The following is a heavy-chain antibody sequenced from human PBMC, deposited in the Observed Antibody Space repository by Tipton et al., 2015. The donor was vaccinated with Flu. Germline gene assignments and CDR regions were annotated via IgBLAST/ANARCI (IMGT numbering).Heavy chain of an antibody. V-gene: IGHV4-59*01. CDR1: GGSISSYY. D-gene: IGHD3-22*01. CDR2: IYYSGST. CDR3: ARDYYDSSGYYYQD. J-gene: IGHJ4*02. Sequence: TLSLTCTVSGGSISSYYWSWIRQPPGKGLEWIGYIYYSGSTNYNPSLKSRVTISVDTSKSQFSLKLSSVTAADTAVYYCARDYYDSSGYYYQDWGQGTLVTVSS.